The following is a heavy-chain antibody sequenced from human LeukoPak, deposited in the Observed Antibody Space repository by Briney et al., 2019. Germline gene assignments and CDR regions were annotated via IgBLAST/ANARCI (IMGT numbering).Heavy chain of an antibody. J-gene: IGHJ4*02. V-gene: IGHV3-30*02. CDR2: IRYDGSNK. Sequence: GGSLRLSCAASGFTFSSYGMHWVRQAPGKGLEWVAFIRYDGSNKYYADSVKGRFTISRDNSKNTLYLQMNSLRAEDTAVYYCAKDPSPLGYCSSTSCSSDIDYWGQGTLVTVSS. CDR3: AKDPSPLGYCSSTSCSSDIDY. CDR1: GFTFSSYG. D-gene: IGHD2-2*01.